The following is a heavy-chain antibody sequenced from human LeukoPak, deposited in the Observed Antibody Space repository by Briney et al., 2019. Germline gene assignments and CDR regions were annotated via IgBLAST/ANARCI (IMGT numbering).Heavy chain of an antibody. CDR1: GGSISSYY. CDR2: IYYSGST. CDR3: ARPFSGSYAPYFDP. Sequence: SETLSLTCTVSGGSISSYYWIWMRQPPGKGLEGIGYIYYSGSTNDNPSLKSQVTISVETSKNHFSLKLSSVSAADTDVYYCARPFSGSYAPYFDPWGQGTLVTVSS. J-gene: IGHJ5*02. D-gene: IGHD1-26*01. V-gene: IGHV4-59*08.